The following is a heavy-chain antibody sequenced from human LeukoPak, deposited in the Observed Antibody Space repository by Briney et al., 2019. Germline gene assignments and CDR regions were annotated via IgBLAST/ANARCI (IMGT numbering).Heavy chain of an antibody. J-gene: IGHJ4*02. Sequence: ASVKVSCKAFGYTFTINYMHWVRQAPGQGPEWMGVISPSGGSTTYAQKFQGRVTMTRDTSISTAYMELSRLRSDDTAVYYCARESGSYFLVHWGQGTLVTVSS. V-gene: IGHV1-2*02. CDR1: GYTFTINY. CDR3: ARESGSYFLVH. D-gene: IGHD1-26*01. CDR2: ISPSGGST.